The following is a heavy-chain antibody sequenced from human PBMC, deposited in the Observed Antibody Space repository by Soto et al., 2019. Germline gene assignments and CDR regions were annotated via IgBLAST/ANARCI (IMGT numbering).Heavy chain of an antibody. V-gene: IGHV3-23*01. J-gene: IGHJ4*02. CDR2: ITGSGRRT. CDR3: VKGRGYSYGGD. D-gene: IGHD5-18*01. CDR1: GFTFSSYD. Sequence: EVQLLESGGGLVQPGGSLRLSCAASGFTFSSYDMSWVRQPPGKGLEWVSAITGSGRRTYYADSVKGRFTISRDNSRNTIYLQMNSLRAEATAVYYCVKGRGYSYGGDWGQGTRVTVSS.